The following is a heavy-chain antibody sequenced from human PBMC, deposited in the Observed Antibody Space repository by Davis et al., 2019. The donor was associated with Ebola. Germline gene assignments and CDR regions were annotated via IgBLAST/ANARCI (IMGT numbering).Heavy chain of an antibody. CDR2: INSDGSST. CDR1: GFTFSSYW. Sequence: GESLKISCAASGFTFSSYWMHWVRQAPGKGLVWVSRINSDGSSTSYADSVKGRFTISRDNAKNTLYLQMNSLRAEDTAVYYCAREGTDFWSGYGGLGAFDIWGQGTMVTVSS. CDR3: AREGTDFWSGYGGLGAFDI. J-gene: IGHJ3*02. D-gene: IGHD3-3*01. V-gene: IGHV3-74*01.